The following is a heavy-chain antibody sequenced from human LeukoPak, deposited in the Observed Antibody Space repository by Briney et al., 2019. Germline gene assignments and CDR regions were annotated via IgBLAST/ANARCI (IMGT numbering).Heavy chain of an antibody. V-gene: IGHV4-4*02. J-gene: IGHJ4*02. D-gene: IGHD3-22*01. Sequence: PSETLSLTCAVSGGSISSSNWWTWVRQPPGKGLEWIGEIYHSGSTSYNPSLKSRVTISADKSKNQFSLKLSSVTAADTAVYYCAGDYSDVSGIDYWGQGTLVTVSS. CDR2: IYHSGST. CDR1: GGSISSSNW. CDR3: AGDYSDVSGIDY.